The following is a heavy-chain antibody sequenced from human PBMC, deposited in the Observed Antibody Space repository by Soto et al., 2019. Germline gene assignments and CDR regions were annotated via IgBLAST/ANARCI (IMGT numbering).Heavy chain of an antibody. D-gene: IGHD1-26*01. CDR1: GFTFSSYG. J-gene: IGHJ4*02. CDR3: AKDRYSGTYPADFDY. Sequence: GGSLRLSCAGSGFTFSSYGIHWVRQAPGKGLEWVALISYDGGNEKYTESVKDRFTISRDDSHNVAYLQMSSLRTEDTAMYYCAKDRYSGTYPADFDYWGQGSLVTVSS. V-gene: IGHV3-30*18. CDR2: ISYDGGNE.